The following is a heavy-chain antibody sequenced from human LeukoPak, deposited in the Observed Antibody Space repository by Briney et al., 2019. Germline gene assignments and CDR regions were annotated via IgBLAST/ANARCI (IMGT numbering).Heavy chain of an antibody. Sequence: ASVKVSCKASGGTFSSYTISWVRQAPGQGLEWMGRIIPILGIANYAQMFQGRVTITADKSTSTAYMELSSLRSEDTAVYYCARDRTPIVVVPAAIPCLSGWGQGTLVTVSS. CDR3: ARDRTPIVVVPAAIPCLSG. CDR1: GGTFSSYT. V-gene: IGHV1-69*04. CDR2: IIPILGIA. D-gene: IGHD2-2*02. J-gene: IGHJ4*02.